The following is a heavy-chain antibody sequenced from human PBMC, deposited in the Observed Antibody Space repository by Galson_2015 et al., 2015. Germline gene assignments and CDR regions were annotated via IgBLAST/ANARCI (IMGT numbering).Heavy chain of an antibody. J-gene: IGHJ3*02. CDR1: GSSFARYW. V-gene: IGHV5-51*01. Sequence: QSGAAVKKPGESLSISCMGSGSSFARYWVGWVRQMPGKGLEWMGLIYPGDSDTRYSPSFQGQVTISADKSISTAYLQWSSLKASDTAMYYCARQRDSSGYYRDAFDIWGQGTMVTVSS. CDR2: IYPGDSDT. D-gene: IGHD3-22*01. CDR3: ARQRDSSGYYRDAFDI.